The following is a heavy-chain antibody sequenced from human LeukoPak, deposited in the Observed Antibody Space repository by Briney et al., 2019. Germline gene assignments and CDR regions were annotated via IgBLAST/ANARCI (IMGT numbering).Heavy chain of an antibody. CDR2: IYYSGST. Sequence: SQTLSLTCTVSGDSISSGDYYWGWVRQPPGKGLEWIGSIYYSGSTYYNPSLKSRVTISVDTSKNQFSLKLSSVTAADTAVYYCARHFSSIAAAGTGYFDYWGQGTLVTVSS. D-gene: IGHD6-13*01. CDR3: ARHFSSIAAAGTGYFDY. CDR1: GDSISSGDYY. V-gene: IGHV4-39*01. J-gene: IGHJ4*02.